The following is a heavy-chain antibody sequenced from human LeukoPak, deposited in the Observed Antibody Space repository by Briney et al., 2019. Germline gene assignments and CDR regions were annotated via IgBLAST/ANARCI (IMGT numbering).Heavy chain of an antibody. Sequence: GGSLRLSCAASGFTFSSYSMNWVRQAQGKGLEWVASISSSSSYIYYAVSVKGRFTISRDNAKNSPYLQMNSLRAEDTAVYYCARGDTGYSSSWYFLGSFDIWGQGTMVTVSS. D-gene: IGHD6-13*01. CDR3: ARGDTGYSSSWYFLGSFDI. J-gene: IGHJ3*02. CDR1: GFTFSSYS. V-gene: IGHV3-21*01. CDR2: ISSSSSYI.